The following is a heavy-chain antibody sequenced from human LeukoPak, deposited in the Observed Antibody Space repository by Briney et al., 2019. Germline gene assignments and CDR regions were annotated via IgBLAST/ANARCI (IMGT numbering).Heavy chain of an antibody. D-gene: IGHD6-19*01. V-gene: IGHV3-23*01. CDR1: GFTFSSFA. Sequence: PGGSLRLSCAASGFTFSSFAMSWVRQAPGKGLEWVSTISGSGGSTYYADSVKGRFTISRDNSKNTLYLQMNSLRAEDTAVYYCAKVPSTQWPYRRYYYYYMDVWGKGTTVTVSS. CDR3: AKVPSTQWPYRRYYYYYMDV. CDR2: ISGSGGST. J-gene: IGHJ6*03.